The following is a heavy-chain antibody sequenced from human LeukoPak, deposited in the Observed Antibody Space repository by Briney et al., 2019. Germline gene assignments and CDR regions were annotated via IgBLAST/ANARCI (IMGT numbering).Heavy chain of an antibody. Sequence: SVKVFCKASGGTFSSYAISWVRQAPGQGLEWMGGIIPIFGTANYAQKFQGRVTITAGESTSTAYMELSSLRSEDTAVYYCARADTAMVYFDYWGQGTLVTVSS. J-gene: IGHJ4*02. V-gene: IGHV1-69*13. D-gene: IGHD5-18*01. CDR1: GGTFSSYA. CDR2: IIPIFGTA. CDR3: ARADTAMVYFDY.